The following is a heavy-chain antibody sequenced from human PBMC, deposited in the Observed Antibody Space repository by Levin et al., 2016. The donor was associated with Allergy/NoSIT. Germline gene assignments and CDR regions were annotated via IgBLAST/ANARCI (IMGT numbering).Heavy chain of an antibody. CDR1: GGSISSYY. CDR3: ARVGDPSGAQWGSVDF. D-gene: IGHD1-26*01. J-gene: IGHJ4*02. V-gene: IGHV4-59*08. Sequence: SETLSLTCTASGGSISSYYWSWIRQPPGKGLEWIGYIYYSGSTNYNPSLKSRVTISVDTSKNQFSLKLSSVTAADTAVYYCARVGDPSGAQWGSVDFWGQGSPVTVSS. CDR2: IYYSGST.